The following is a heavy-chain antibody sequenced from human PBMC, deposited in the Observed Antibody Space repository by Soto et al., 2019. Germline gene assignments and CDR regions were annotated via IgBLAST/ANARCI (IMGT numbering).Heavy chain of an antibody. V-gene: IGHV6-1*01. CDR1: GDSVSNNGAA. Sequence: SQTLSLTCVISGDSVSNNGAAWNWSRQSPSGGLEWLGRTYYRSKWFNDYAVSVKSRIIISPDTSRNQFSLQMNSLRAEDTAVYYCAKEGARIVVPGTVDWFDPWGQGTLVTVSS. J-gene: IGHJ5*02. D-gene: IGHD6-19*01. CDR3: AKEGARIVVPGTVDWFDP. CDR2: TYYRSKWFN.